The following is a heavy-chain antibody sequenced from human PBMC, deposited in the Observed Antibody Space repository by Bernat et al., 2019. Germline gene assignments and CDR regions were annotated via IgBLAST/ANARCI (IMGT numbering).Heavy chain of an antibody. CDR1: GFTFSNHG. D-gene: IGHD4-11*01. J-gene: IGHJ4*02. CDR3: ARGSNCLTTNKNYFDY. V-gene: IGHV3-30-3*01. Sequence: QVQLVESGGGVVQPGRSLRLSCAASGFTFSNHGLHWVRQAPGTGLGWVSIIPYDVSNKSYEDAVKGRLTISRDSSRNTRYLQSNSLRPEDTAVYYCARGSNCLTTNKNYFDYWGQGTLVTVSS. CDR2: IPYDVSNK.